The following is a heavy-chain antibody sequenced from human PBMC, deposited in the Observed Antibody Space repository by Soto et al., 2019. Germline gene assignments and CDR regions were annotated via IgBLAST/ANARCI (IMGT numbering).Heavy chain of an antibody. CDR1: GFTFSSYA. V-gene: IGHV3-30-3*01. Sequence: QVQLVESGGGVVQPGRSLRLSCAASGFTFSSYAMHWVRQAPGKGLEWVAVISYDGSNKYYADSVKGRFTISRDNSKKTLYLQMTSMRAEDTAVYYCARTASSCNTFNERFDYWGQGTLVTVSS. CDR3: ARTASSCNTFNERFDY. J-gene: IGHJ4*02. D-gene: IGHD6-13*01. CDR2: ISYDGSNK.